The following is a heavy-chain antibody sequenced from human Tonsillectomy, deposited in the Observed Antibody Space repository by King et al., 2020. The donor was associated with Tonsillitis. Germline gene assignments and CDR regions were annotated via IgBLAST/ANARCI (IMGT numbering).Heavy chain of an antibody. J-gene: IGHJ6*02. V-gene: IGHV4-59*01. CDR1: GGSSSSYY. Sequence: VQLQESGPGLVKPSETLSLTCTVSGGSSSSYYWSWVRQPPGKGLEWIGYIYYSGSTNYNPSLKSRVTISVDTSKSQFSLILNSVTAADTALYYCARHSSSWYSGMDVWGQGTTVTVSS. CDR3: ARHSSSWYSGMDV. D-gene: IGHD6-13*01. CDR2: IYYSGST.